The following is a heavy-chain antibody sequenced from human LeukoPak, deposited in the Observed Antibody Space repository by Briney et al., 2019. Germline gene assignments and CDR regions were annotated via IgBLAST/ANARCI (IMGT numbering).Heavy chain of an antibody. Sequence: ASVKVSCKASGYTFTGYYMHWVRQAPGQGLEWMGWINPNSGGTNYAQKFQGRVTMTRDTSISTAYMELSRLRSDDTAVYYCARGLWGYCSDGSCGNWFVPWGQGTLVTVSS. CDR2: INPNSGGT. D-gene: IGHD2-15*01. CDR1: GYTFTGYY. V-gene: IGHV1-2*02. J-gene: IGHJ5*02. CDR3: ARGLWGYCSDGSCGNWFVP.